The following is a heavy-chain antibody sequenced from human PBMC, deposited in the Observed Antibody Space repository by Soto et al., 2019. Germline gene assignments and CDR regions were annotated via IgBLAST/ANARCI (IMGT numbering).Heavy chain of an antibody. CDR3: TRSIVGTTSSDY. V-gene: IGHV3-72*01. J-gene: IGHJ4*02. CDR2: SRDKGNSYST. Sequence: EVQLVESGGGLVQPGGSLRLSCAGSGFTFSDYYIDWVRQAPGKGLEWVGRSRDKGNSYSTDYAASVKGRFTVSRDASKNSLYLQMNSLKTEDTALYYFTRSIVGTTSSDYWGQGTLVTVSS. D-gene: IGHD1-26*01. CDR1: GFTFSDYY.